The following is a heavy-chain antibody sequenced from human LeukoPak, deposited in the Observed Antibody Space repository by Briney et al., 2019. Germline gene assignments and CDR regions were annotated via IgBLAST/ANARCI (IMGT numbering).Heavy chain of an antibody. Sequence: QTGGSLRLSCAASGFTFSSYAMSWVRQAPGKGLEWVSGISGSGGSTYYADSVKGRFTISRDNSKNTLYLQMNSLRAEDTAVYYCAKVGGRGGTGEQWLSFGYWGQGTLVTVSS. J-gene: IGHJ4*02. V-gene: IGHV3-23*01. CDR3: AKVGGRGGTGEQWLSFGY. CDR1: GFTFSSYA. CDR2: ISGSGGST. D-gene: IGHD6-19*01.